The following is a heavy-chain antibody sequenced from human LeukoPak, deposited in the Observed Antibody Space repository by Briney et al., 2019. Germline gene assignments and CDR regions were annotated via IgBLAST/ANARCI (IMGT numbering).Heavy chain of an antibody. CDR3: ARTMVRGVIFDY. V-gene: IGHV1-2*02. D-gene: IGHD3-10*01. CDR2: INPNSGGT. Sequence: GASVKVSCKASGYTFTGYYMHWVRQAPGQGLEWMGWINPNSGGTNYAQKFQGGVTMTRDTSISTAYMELSRLRSDDTAVYYCARTMVRGVIFDYWGQGTLVTVSS. CDR1: GYTFTGYY. J-gene: IGHJ4*02.